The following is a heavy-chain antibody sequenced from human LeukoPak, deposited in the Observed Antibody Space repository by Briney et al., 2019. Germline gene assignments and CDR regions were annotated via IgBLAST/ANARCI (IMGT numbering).Heavy chain of an antibody. J-gene: IGHJ5*02. CDR2: INWNGGST. CDR1: GFTFDDYG. V-gene: IGHV3-20*04. Sequence: GGSLRLSCAASGFTFDDYGMSWVRQAPGKGLEWVSGINWNGGSTGYADSVKGRFTISRDNAKNSLYLQMNSLRAEDTALYYCARESIAAAGTFKTTWYWFDPWGQGTLVTVSS. CDR3: ARESIAAAGTFKTTWYWFDP. D-gene: IGHD6-13*01.